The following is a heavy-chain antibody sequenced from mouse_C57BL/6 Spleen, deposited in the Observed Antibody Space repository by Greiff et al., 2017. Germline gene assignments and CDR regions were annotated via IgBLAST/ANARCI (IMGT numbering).Heavy chain of an antibody. CDR3: ARGFFGGSSYYFDY. CDR2: ISGGGGNT. CDR1: GFTFSSYT. Sequence: DVKLVESGGGLVKPGGSLKLSCAASGFTFSSYTMSWVRQTPEKRLEWVATISGGGGNTYYPDSVKGRFTISRDNAKTTLYLQMSSLRSEDTALYYCARGFFGGSSYYFDYWGQGTTLTVSS. D-gene: IGHD1-1*01. V-gene: IGHV5-9*01. J-gene: IGHJ2*01.